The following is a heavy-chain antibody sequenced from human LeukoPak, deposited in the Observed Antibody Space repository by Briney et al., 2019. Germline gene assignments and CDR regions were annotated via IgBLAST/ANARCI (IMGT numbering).Heavy chain of an antibody. CDR3: ATPGGIVGATVPFDY. J-gene: IGHJ4*02. Sequence: ASVKVSCKASGYTFTSYYMHWVRQAPGQGLEWMGIINPSGGSTSYAQKFQGRVTMTRDTSTSTVYMELSSLRSEDTAVYYCATPGGIVGATVPFDYWGQGTLVTVSS. CDR1: GYTFTSYY. D-gene: IGHD1-26*01. CDR2: INPSGGST. V-gene: IGHV1-46*01.